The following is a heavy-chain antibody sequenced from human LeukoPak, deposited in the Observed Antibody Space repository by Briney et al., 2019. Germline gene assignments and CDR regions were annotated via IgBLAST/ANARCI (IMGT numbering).Heavy chain of an antibody. D-gene: IGHD6-13*01. J-gene: IGHJ4*02. CDR3: ARVDSSNWYEYRGYFDY. Sequence: SETLSLTCAVYGGSFSGYYWSWIRQPPGKGLEWIGEINHSGSTNYNPSLKSRVTISVDTSKNQFSLKLSSVTAADTAVYYCARVDSSNWYEYRGYFDYWGQGTLVTVSS. CDR1: GGSFSGYY. CDR2: INHSGST. V-gene: IGHV4-34*01.